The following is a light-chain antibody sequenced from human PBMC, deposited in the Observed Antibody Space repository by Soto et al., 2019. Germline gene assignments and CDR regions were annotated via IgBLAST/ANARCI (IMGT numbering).Light chain of an antibody. V-gene: IGKV1-5*03. Sequence: DIPMTQSPSTLSGSVGDRVTITCRASQTISSWLAWYQQKPGKAPKLLIYKASTLKSGVPSRFSGSGSGTDFTFTIDSLQPEDIATYFCQQFDTLPPAFGQGTKLEIK. CDR1: QTISSW. J-gene: IGKJ2*01. CDR2: KAS. CDR3: QQFDTLPPA.